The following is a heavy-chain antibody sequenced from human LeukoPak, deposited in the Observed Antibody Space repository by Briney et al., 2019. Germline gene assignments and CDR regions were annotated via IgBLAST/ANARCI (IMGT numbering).Heavy chain of an antibody. CDR3: AREWELLNGGLHY. D-gene: IGHD2-15*01. J-gene: IGHJ4*02. CDR2: IIPIFGTA. Sequence: SVKVSCKASGGTFSSYAISWVRQAPGQGLEWMGRIIPIFGTANYAQKFQGRVTITTDESTSTAYMELSSLRSEDTAVYDCAREWELLNGGLHYWGQGTLVTVSS. V-gene: IGHV1-69*05. CDR1: GGTFSSYA.